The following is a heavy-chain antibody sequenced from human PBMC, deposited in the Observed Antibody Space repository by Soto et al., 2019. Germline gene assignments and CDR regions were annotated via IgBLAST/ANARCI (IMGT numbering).Heavy chain of an antibody. J-gene: IGHJ4*02. CDR2: IYYSGST. Sequence: QVQLQESGPGLVKPSETLSLACTVSGGSISSYYWSWIRQPPGKGLEWIGYIYYSGSTNYNPSLKSRVTISVDTSKNQFSLKLSSVTAADTAVYYCARGFGAENYWGQGTLVTVSS. CDR3: ARGFGAENY. D-gene: IGHD3-10*01. CDR1: GGSISSYY. V-gene: IGHV4-59*08.